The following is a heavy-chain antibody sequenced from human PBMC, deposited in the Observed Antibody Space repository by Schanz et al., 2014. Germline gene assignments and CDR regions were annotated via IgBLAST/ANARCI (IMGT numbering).Heavy chain of an antibody. CDR3: VKDLQRELLRDDHYYGMDV. Sequence: DVQLAESGGGLVQPGGSLRLSCAASGFTLSSYALSWVRQSPGKGLEWVSAINTADTTYYADSVKGRFTVSRDNSKNTVYLQMNSLRAEDTAVYYCVKDLQRELLRDDHYYGMDVWGQGTTVTVSS. J-gene: IGHJ6*02. V-gene: IGHV3-23*04. D-gene: IGHD1-26*01. CDR1: GFTLSSYA. CDR2: INTADTT.